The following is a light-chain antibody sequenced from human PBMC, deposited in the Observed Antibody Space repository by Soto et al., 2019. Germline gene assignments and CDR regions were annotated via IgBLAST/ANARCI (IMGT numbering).Light chain of an antibody. CDR2: AAS. CDR1: QGTSDY. Sequence: DIQMTQSPSSLSASVGDRVTITCRASQGTSDYLAWYQQKPGKVPMLLIYAASTLQSGVPSRFSGSGSGTDFTLTISSLQPEDVETYYYQKYGSPTYTFGQGTSWRSN. CDR3: QKYGSPTYT. V-gene: IGKV1-27*01. J-gene: IGKJ2*01.